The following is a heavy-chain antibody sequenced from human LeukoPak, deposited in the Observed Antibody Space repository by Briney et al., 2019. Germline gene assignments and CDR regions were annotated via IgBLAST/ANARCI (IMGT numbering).Heavy chain of an antibody. V-gene: IGHV6-1*01. CDR3: ARDEGNSGWYTFDY. J-gene: IGHJ4*02. Sequence: SQTLSVTCAISGESVSSKNGAWNWIRQSPSRDLEWLGRTYYRSKWYYDYAESVKGRITINPDTSKNQFSLQLNSVTPEDTAVYYCARDEGNSGWYTFDYWGQGTLVTVSS. CDR2: TYYRSKWYY. D-gene: IGHD6-19*01. CDR1: GESVSSKNGA.